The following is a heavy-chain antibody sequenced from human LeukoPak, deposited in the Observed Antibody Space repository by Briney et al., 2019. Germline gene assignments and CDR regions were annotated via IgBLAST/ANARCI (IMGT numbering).Heavy chain of an antibody. CDR3: ARGKYGGYFIDY. D-gene: IGHD5-12*01. J-gene: IGHJ4*02. V-gene: IGHV3-74*01. CDR2: IKPDGSDT. CDR1: GFTVSSNY. Sequence: GGSLRLSCAASGFTVSSNYMSWVRQAPGKGLVWVSRIKPDGSDTNYADSVKGRFTISRDNAKNTVYLQMNSLRAEDTAVYYCARGKYGGYFIDYWGQGTLVTVSS.